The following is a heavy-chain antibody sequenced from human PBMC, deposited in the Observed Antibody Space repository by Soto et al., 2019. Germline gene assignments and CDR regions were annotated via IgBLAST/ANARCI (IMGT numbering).Heavy chain of an antibody. CDR3: ARGEAAAPRGFDP. D-gene: IGHD6-13*01. CDR2: IYHSGST. V-gene: IGHV4-30-2*01. Sequence: SETVSLTXAVSGGSISSGGYSWSWIRQPPGKGLEWIGYIYHSGSTYYNPSLKSRVTISVDRSKNQFSLKLSSVTAADTDLYYCARGEAAAPRGFDPWGPGRLVTVSS. J-gene: IGHJ5*02. CDR1: GGSISSGGYS.